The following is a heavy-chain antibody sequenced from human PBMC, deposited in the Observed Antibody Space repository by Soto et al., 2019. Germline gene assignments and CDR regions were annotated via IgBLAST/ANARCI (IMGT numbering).Heavy chain of an antibody. D-gene: IGHD5-18*01. CDR3: ARDPRQLLADAYFYGMDV. Sequence: EVQLVESGGGLVKPGGSLRLSCAASGFTFSRYGMNWVRQAPGKGLELVSSISGLSSYIYYADSVKCRFTVSRDNAMNSLYVPMSSLRAAATAVYYCARDPRQLLADAYFYGMDVWGQGNTVIVSS. CDR2: ISGLSSYI. CDR1: GFTFSRYG. J-gene: IGHJ6*02. V-gene: IGHV3-21*02.